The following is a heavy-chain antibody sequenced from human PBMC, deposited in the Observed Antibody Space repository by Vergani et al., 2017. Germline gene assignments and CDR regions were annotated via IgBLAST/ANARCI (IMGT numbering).Heavy chain of an antibody. V-gene: IGHV1-69*01. CDR3: ARDQEYSSSMNNYGMDV. Sequence: QVQLVQSGAEVKKPGSSVKVSCKASGGTFSSYAISWVRQAPGQGLEWMGGIIPIFGTANYAQKFQGRVTITADESTSTAYMELSSLRSEDTAVYYCARDQEYSSSMNNYGMDVWGQGTTVTVSS. D-gene: IGHD6-6*01. J-gene: IGHJ6*02. CDR1: GGTFSSYA. CDR2: IIPIFGTA.